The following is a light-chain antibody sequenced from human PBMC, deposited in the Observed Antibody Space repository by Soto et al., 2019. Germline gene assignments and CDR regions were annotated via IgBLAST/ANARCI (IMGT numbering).Light chain of an antibody. CDR2: DAS. Sequence: DIQMTQSPSTLSASVGDRVTITCRASQSLSSWLAWYQQKPGKAPKLLIYDASSLESGAPSRFSGRRSGTEFTLTISSLQPDDFATYYCQQYNSYSPLTCGGGTKVDIK. V-gene: IGKV1-5*01. J-gene: IGKJ4*01. CDR1: QSLSSW. CDR3: QQYNSYSPLT.